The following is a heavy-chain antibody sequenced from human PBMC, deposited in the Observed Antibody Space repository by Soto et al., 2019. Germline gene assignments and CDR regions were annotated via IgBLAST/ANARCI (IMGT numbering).Heavy chain of an antibody. CDR3: AREYILATITGHYYYGMDV. CDR2: IWYDVSNK. V-gene: IGHV3-33*01. CDR1: GFTFSSYG. Sequence: GGSLRLSCAASGFTFSSYGMHWVRQAPGKGLEWVAVIWYDVSNKYYADSVKGRFTISRDNSKNTLYLQMNSLRAEDTAVYYCAREYILATITGHYYYGMDVSGQGTMVTVSS. J-gene: IGHJ6*02. D-gene: IGHD5-12*01.